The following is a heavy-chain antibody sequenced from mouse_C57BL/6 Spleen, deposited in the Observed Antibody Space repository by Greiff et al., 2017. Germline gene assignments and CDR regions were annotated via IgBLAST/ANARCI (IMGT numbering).Heavy chain of an antibody. CDR2: INYDGSST. J-gene: IGHJ4*01. D-gene: IGHD1-1*01. CDR1: GFTFSDYY. V-gene: IGHV5-16*01. CDR3: ARVVPYYYGSSYGGAMDY. Sequence: EVKLMESEGGLVQPGSSMKLSCTASGFTFSDYYMAWVRQVPEKGLEWVANINYDGSSTYYLDSLKSRFIISRDNAKNILYLQMSSLKSEDTATYYCARVVPYYYGSSYGGAMDYWGQGTSVTVSS.